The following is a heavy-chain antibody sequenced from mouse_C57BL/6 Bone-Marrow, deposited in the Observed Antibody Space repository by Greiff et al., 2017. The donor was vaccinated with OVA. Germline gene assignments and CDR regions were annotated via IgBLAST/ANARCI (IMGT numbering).Heavy chain of an antibody. D-gene: IGHD1-1*01. CDR1: GFTFSSYA. J-gene: IGHJ4*01. CDR3: ARDGYYGSSLYYYAMDY. V-gene: IGHV5-4*01. CDR2: ISDGGSYT. Sequence: EVHLVESGGGLVKPGGSLKLSCAASGFTFSSYAMSWVRQTPEKRLEWVATISDGGSYTSYPDNVKGRFTISRDNAKNTLYLQMSQLKSEDTAMYYCARDGYYGSSLYYYAMDYWGQGTSVTVSS.